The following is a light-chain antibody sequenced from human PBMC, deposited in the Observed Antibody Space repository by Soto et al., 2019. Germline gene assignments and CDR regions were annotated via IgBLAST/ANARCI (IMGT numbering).Light chain of an antibody. V-gene: IGKV3-20*01. J-gene: IGKJ3*01. CDR1: QSVRSSY. Sequence: DIVLTQSPGTLSLSPGERATLSCRASQSVRSSYLAWYQQKPGQAHRLLIYGATSRATGIPDRFSGSGSGTDFTLTISRLEPEDFAVYYCQQYGSSPLFTFGPGTKVDIK. CDR2: GAT. CDR3: QQYGSSPLFT.